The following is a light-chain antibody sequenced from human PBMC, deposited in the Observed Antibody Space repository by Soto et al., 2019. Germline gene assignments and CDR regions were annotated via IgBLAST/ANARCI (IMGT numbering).Light chain of an antibody. J-gene: IGKJ4*01. CDR3: QQRSTWPPVT. Sequence: EIVLTQSPATLSLSPGERATLSCRASQSVSSYLAWYQQKPGQAPRLLIYDASNRATGIPARFSGSGSGTTFTLTISSLGPEDFAIYYCQQRSTWPPVTFGGGTKGEIK. CDR1: QSVSSY. CDR2: DAS. V-gene: IGKV3-11*01.